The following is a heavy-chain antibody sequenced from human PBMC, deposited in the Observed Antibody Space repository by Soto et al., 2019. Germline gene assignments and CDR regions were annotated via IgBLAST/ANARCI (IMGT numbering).Heavy chain of an antibody. CDR2: ISVSGGST. J-gene: IGHJ5*02. CDR3: AKDYNWNYS. D-gene: IGHD1-7*01. V-gene: IGHV3-23*01. Sequence: WGSLRLSCAASGFTISSYARSWFRKAPGKGLEWVSAISVSGGSTYYADSVKGRFTISRDNSKNTLYLQMNSLRAEDTAVYYCAKDYNWNYSWGQGTLVTVSS. CDR1: GFTISSYA.